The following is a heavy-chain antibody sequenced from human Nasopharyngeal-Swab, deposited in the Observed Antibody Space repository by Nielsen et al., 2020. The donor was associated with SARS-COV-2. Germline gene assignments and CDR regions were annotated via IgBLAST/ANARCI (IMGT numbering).Heavy chain of an antibody. CDR2: ISSSSSYT. D-gene: IGHD3-3*01. V-gene: IGHV3-11*06. CDR1: GFSLSNAR. Sequence: VKPTETLTLTCTVSGFSLSNARMGVSWIRQAPGKGLEWVSYISSSSSYTNYADSVKGRFTISRDNAKNSLYLQMNSLRAEDTAVYYCARDRGITIFGVVIIRNGWFDPWGQGTLVTVSS. CDR3: ARDRGITIFGVVIIRNGWFDP. J-gene: IGHJ5*02.